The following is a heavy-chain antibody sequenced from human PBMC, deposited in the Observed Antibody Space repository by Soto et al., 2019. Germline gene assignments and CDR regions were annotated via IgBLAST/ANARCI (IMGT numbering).Heavy chain of an antibody. CDR3: ARSPTADF. CDR1: GFTFSNYA. D-gene: IGHD4-17*01. Sequence: EVQLLESGGGLVQPGGSLRLSCAASGFTFSNYAMSWVRQAPGKGLECVSSINSGGSTTYYADSVKGRFTISRDNSKNTLYLQMNSLRVEDTAIYYCARSPTADFWGQGTLVTVSS. CDR2: INSGGSTT. J-gene: IGHJ4*02. V-gene: IGHV3-23*01.